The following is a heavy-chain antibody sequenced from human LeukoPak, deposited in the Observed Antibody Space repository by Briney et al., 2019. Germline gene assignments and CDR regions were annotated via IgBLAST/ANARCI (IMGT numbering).Heavy chain of an antibody. CDR2: ISSNGDST. CDR3: ARGSRYSYGPYYFDY. V-gene: IGHV3-64*01. J-gene: IGHJ4*02. Sequence: GGSLRLSCAASGFGFSNYAMNWVRQAPGKRLEFVSVISSNGDSTYHANSVKGRFTISRDNSKNTLYLQVDSLRAEDMAVYYCARGSRYSYGPYYFDYWGQGTLVTVSS. CDR1: GFGFSNYA. D-gene: IGHD5-18*01.